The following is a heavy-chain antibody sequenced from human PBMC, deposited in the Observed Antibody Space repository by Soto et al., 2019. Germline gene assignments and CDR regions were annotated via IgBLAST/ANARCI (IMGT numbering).Heavy chain of an antibody. Sequence: PSETLSLTCTVSGDSISDDYWSWIRQPPGKALEWIGYIYYSGSTSYNPSFKSRVTISVGTSKTQFSLKLSSVTAADTAVYYCARVRTTLDFYYYYMDVWGIGTTVTVSS. CDR1: GDSISDDY. CDR3: ARVRTTLDFYYYYMDV. V-gene: IGHV4-59*08. CDR2: IYYSGST. J-gene: IGHJ6*03. D-gene: IGHD2-2*01.